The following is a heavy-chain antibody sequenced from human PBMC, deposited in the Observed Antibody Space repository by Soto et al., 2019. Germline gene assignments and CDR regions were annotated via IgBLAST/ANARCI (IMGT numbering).Heavy chain of an antibody. CDR1: GGSISSSNW. D-gene: IGHD4-4*01. CDR3: ARDPDYSNYLWYFDL. V-gene: IGHV4-4*02. J-gene: IGHJ2*01. CDR2: IYHSGST. Sequence: QVQLQESGPGLVKPSGTLSLTCAVSGGSISSSNWWSWVRQPPGKGLEWIGEIYHSGSTNYNPSLTSRVTISVDKSKNQFSLKLSSVTAADTAVYYCARDPDYSNYLWYFDLWGRGTLVTVSS.